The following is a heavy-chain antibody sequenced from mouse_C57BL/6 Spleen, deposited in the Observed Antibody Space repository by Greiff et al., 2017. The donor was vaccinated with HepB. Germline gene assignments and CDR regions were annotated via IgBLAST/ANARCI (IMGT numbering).Heavy chain of an antibody. Sequence: QVQLKQPGAELVKPGASVKLSCKASGYTFTSYWMHWVKQRPGQGLEWIGMIHPNSGSTNYNEKFKSKATLTVDKSSSTAYMQLSSLTSEDSAVYYCAKRDYGGWYFDVWGTGTTVTVSS. CDR2: IHPNSGST. CDR1: GYTFTSYW. J-gene: IGHJ1*03. CDR3: AKRDYGGWYFDV. D-gene: IGHD1-1*02. V-gene: IGHV1-64*01.